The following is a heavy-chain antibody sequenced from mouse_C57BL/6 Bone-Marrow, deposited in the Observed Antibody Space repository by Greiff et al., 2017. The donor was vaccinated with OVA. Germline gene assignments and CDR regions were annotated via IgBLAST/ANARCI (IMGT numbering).Heavy chain of an antibody. Sequence: VQLQQPGAELVKPGASVKMSCKASGYTFTSYWITWVKQRPGQGLEWIGDIYPGSGSTNYNEKFKSKATLTVDTSSSTAYMQLSSLTSEDSAVYYCARRAYYSNFWCAYWGEGTLVTVSA. CDR2: IYPGSGST. CDR1: GYTFTSYW. J-gene: IGHJ3*01. D-gene: IGHD2-5*01. CDR3: ARRAYYSNFWCAY. V-gene: IGHV1-55*01.